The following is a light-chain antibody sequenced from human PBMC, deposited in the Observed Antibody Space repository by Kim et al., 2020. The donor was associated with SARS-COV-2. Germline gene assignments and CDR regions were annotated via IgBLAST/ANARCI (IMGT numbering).Light chain of an antibody. CDR2: GAS. CDR1: QDIGND. CDR3: LQDYNYPFT. Sequence: SASVGDRVTITCRASQDIGNDLGWYQQKPGKAPNLLISGASTLQTGVPSRFSGSGSGTDFTLTISGLQPEDFASYYCLQDYNYPFTFGPGTKVDIK. V-gene: IGKV1-6*01. J-gene: IGKJ3*01.